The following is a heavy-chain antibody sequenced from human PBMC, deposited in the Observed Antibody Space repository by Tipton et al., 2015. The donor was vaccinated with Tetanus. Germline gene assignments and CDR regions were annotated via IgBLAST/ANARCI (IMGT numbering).Heavy chain of an antibody. J-gene: IGHJ6*02. CDR3: ARDQTRFDWLGGMDV. CDR2: ISYDGSNK. Sequence: SLRLSCAASGFTFSSYGMHWVRQAPGKGLEWVAVISYDGSNKYYADSVKGRFTISRDNSKNTLYLQMNSLRAEDTAVYYCARDQTRFDWLGGMDVWGQGTTVTVSS. CDR1: GFTFSSYG. V-gene: IGHV3-30*03. D-gene: IGHD3-9*01.